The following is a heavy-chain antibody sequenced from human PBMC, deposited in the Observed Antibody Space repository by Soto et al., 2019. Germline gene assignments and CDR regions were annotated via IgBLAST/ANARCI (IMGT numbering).Heavy chain of an antibody. CDR2: INMDGTKT. CDR3: ARDYYYDSRSSSVNWFDP. D-gene: IGHD3-22*01. V-gene: IGHV3-74*01. J-gene: IGHJ5*02. Sequence: GGSLRLSCVASEFTFSKYWMHWVRQAPGKGLVWVSRINMDGTKTAYADSVKGRFTVSRDNANNTLCLQMNSLGVEDTAVYYCARDYYYDSRSSSVNWFDPWGQGTLVTVSS. CDR1: EFTFSKYW.